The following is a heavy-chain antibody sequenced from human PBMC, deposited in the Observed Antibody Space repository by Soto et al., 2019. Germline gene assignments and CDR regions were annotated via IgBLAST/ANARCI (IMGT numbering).Heavy chain of an antibody. J-gene: IGHJ4*02. Sequence: GGSLRLSCVGTGLNFDDFAMHWVRQAPGKGLEWVSGITWNSRVLAYADSVKGRFAISRDNARNSLYLQMDSLRDEDTALYYCAKGRYDFWSPYYFDSWGQGTLVTVSS. D-gene: IGHD3-3*01. CDR2: ITWNSRVL. CDR1: GLNFDDFA. CDR3: AKGRYDFWSPYYFDS. V-gene: IGHV3-9*01.